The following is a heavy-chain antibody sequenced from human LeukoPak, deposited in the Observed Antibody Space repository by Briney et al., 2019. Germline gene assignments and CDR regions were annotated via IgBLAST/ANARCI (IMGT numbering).Heavy chain of an antibody. CDR3: ARDRYGSGIGGMDV. J-gene: IGHJ6*02. D-gene: IGHD3-10*01. Sequence: PGGSLRLSCAASGFTVSSNYMSWVRQAPRKGLEWVSVIYSGGSTYYADSVKGRFTISRDNSKNTLYLQMNSLRAEDTAVYYCARDRYGSGIGGMDVWGQGTTVTVSS. CDR2: IYSGGST. CDR1: GFTVSSNY. V-gene: IGHV3-53*01.